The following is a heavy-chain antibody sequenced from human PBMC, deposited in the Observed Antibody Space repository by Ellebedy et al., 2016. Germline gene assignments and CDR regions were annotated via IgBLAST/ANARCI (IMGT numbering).Heavy chain of an antibody. CDR3: ARDWSYYDSSGLYYFDY. V-gene: IGHV1-18*01. D-gene: IGHD3-22*01. Sequence: ASVKVSCKASGYTFTSYGISWVRQAPGQGLEWMGWISAYNGNTKYAQEFQGRVTMTTDTSTSTAYMELRSLRSDDTAVYYCARDWSYYDSSGLYYFDYWGQGTLVTVSS. CDR2: ISAYNGNT. CDR1: GYTFTSYG. J-gene: IGHJ4*02.